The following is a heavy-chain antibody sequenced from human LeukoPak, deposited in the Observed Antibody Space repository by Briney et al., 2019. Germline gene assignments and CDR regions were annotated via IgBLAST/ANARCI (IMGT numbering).Heavy chain of an antibody. CDR3: AKSRGVVPAAPLGY. CDR2: ISYDGSNK. J-gene: IGHJ4*02. V-gene: IGHV3-30*18. CDR1: GFTFSGYG. D-gene: IGHD2-2*01. Sequence: GRSLRLSCAASGFTFSGYGMHWVRQAPGKGLEWVAVISYDGSNKYYADSVKGRFTISRDNSKNTLYLQMNSLRAEDTAVYYCAKSRGVVPAAPLGYWGQGTLVTVSS.